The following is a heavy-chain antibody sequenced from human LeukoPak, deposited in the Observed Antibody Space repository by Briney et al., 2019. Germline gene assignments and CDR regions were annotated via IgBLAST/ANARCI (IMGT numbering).Heavy chain of an antibody. D-gene: IGHD6-19*01. CDR2: ISGSGTGT. CDR1: GFTFSTFA. CDR3: ARSIAVAGTPFDY. Sequence: PGGSLRLSCAASGFTFSTFAMSWVRQAPGKGLEWVAGISGSGTGTLYADYVEGRFTISRDNSKNTLYLQMNSLRAEDTAVYYCARSIAVAGTPFDYWGQGTPVTVSS. V-gene: IGHV3-23*01. J-gene: IGHJ4*02.